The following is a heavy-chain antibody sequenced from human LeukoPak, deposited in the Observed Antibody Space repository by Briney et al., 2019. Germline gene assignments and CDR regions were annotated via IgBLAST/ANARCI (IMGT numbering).Heavy chain of an antibody. CDR1: GFAFSRYS. J-gene: IGHJ4*02. D-gene: IGHD6-19*01. Sequence: GGSLRLSCAASGFAFSRYSMNWVRQAPGKGLEWVSSISYSGPHMFCADSVRGRFTISRDNAENSLFLQMNSLRAEDTAVYYCARDVRQWLVPDYFDYWGQGTLVTVSS. CDR3: ARDVRQWLVPDYFDY. CDR2: ISYSGPHM. V-gene: IGHV3-21*01.